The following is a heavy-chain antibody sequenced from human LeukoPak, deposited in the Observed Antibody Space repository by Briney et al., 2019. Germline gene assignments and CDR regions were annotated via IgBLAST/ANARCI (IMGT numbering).Heavy chain of an antibody. Sequence: GGSLRLSCAASGFTFSSYAMSWVRQAPGKGLERVSAISGSGGSTFYADSLKGRFTISRDNSKNTLYLQMNSLRAEDTAVYYCAKGGNILTGYYMGYFDYWGQGTLVTVSS. V-gene: IGHV3-23*01. CDR2: ISGSGGST. D-gene: IGHD3-9*01. CDR1: GFTFSSYA. CDR3: AKGGNILTGYYMGYFDY. J-gene: IGHJ4*02.